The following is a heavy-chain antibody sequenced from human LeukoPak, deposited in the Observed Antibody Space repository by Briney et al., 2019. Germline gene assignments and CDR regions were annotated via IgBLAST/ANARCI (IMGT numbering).Heavy chain of an antibody. V-gene: IGHV3-23*01. Sequence: AGGSLRLSCAASGFTFNNYAMSWVRQAPGKGLEWVSATSGSGGSTYYADSVKGRFTISRDNSKNTLYLQMNSLRAEDTAVYYCAKDRMTYSSSFPDYWGQGTLVTVSS. CDR1: GFTFNNYA. D-gene: IGHD6-6*01. CDR2: TSGSGGST. J-gene: IGHJ4*02. CDR3: AKDRMTYSSSFPDY.